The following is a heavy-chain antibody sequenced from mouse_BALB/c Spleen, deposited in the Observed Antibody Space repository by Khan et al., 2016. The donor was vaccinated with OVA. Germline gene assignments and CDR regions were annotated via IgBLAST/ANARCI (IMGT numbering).Heavy chain of an antibody. CDR3: AGSYLFCISTWCGY. CDR1: GYTFTSYW. V-gene: IGHV1-69*02. D-gene: IGHD1-1*01. J-gene: IGHJ3*01. Sequence: QVRLQQSGTELVKPGASVKLSCKASGYTFTSYWMHWVKRRPGQGLEWIGEIDPSDSHTNYNQEFNGKATLNVDKPSNTAYRQLSSLTSEDSAVFYCAGSYLFCISTWCGYWGLGTLVTVSA. CDR2: IDPSDSHT.